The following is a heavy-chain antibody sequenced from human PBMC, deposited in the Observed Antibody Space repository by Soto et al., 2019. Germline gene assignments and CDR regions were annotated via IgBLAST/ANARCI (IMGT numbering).Heavy chain of an antibody. Sequence: QVQLVESGGGVVQPGRSLRLSCAASGFIFSDYGLHWVRQAPGKGLEWVAVISYDGSDKYYADSVKGRFTISRDESKNTLYLQMNSLRAEDTAVYHCAKDRGRIADNWFDPWGQGTLVTVSS. D-gene: IGHD6-13*01. V-gene: IGHV3-30*18. J-gene: IGHJ5*02. CDR1: GFIFSDYG. CDR2: ISYDGSDK. CDR3: AKDRGRIADNWFDP.